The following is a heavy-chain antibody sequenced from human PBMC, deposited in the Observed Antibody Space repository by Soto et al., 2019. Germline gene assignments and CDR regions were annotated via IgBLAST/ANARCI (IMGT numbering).Heavy chain of an antibody. CDR2: AHHSGRT. V-gene: IGHV4-4*02. Sequence: QVQLQESGPGLVKPSGTLSLTCTVSGGSMSSSNWWNWVRQSPGKGLEWIGEAHHSGRTNYNPSLKNRVTISVDKSQDHFSLKLSSVTAADTAVYYCARSEATGLDYWGQGTLVTVSS. CDR1: GGSMSSSNW. D-gene: IGHD1-26*01. CDR3: ARSEATGLDY. J-gene: IGHJ4*02.